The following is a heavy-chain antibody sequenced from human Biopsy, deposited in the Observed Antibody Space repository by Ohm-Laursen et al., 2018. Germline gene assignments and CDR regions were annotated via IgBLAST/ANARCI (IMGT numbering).Heavy chain of an antibody. CDR1: GFTVSSNY. D-gene: IGHD2-15*01. V-gene: IGHV3-53*01. Sequence: SLRLSCAASGFTVSSNYMSWVRQAPGKGLEWVSVIYSGGSTYYADSVKGRFTISRDNSKNTLYLQMNSLRVEDRAVYYCARPMSRVVAYGMDVWGQGTTVTVSS. CDR2: IYSGGST. J-gene: IGHJ6*02. CDR3: ARPMSRVVAYGMDV.